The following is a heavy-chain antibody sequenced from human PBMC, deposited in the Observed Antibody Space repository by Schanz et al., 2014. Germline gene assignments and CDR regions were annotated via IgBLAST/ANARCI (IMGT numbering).Heavy chain of an antibody. CDR1: GFTFSDYY. Sequence: QVQLVESGGGLVKPGGSLRLSCAASGFTFSDYYMSWIRQAPGKGLEWVSYISSSSSYTNYADSVKGRFTISRDNAKNSLYLQMNSLRAEDTAVYYCARENTAVAGMPRVMDVWGQGTTVTVTS. D-gene: IGHD6-19*01. V-gene: IGHV3-11*06. CDR2: ISSSSSYT. CDR3: ARENTAVAGMPRVMDV. J-gene: IGHJ6*02.